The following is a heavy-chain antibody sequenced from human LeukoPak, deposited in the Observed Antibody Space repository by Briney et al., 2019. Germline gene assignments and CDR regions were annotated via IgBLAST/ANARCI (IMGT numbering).Heavy chain of an antibody. CDR1: GFTVSSNY. D-gene: IGHD6-13*01. Sequence: GGSLRLSCAASGFTVSSNYMSWVRQAPGKGLEWVSVIYSGGSTYYADSVKGRFTISRDNSKNTLYLQMNSLRAEDTAVYYCARDNRLAAAGYYYYMDVWGKGTTVTISS. V-gene: IGHV3-66*01. CDR3: ARDNRLAAAGYYYYMDV. CDR2: IYSGGST. J-gene: IGHJ6*03.